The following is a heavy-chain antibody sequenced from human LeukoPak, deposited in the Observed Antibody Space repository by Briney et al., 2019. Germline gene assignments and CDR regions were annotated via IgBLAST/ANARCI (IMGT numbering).Heavy chain of an antibody. CDR3: ARERYYGSGAPKFDY. V-gene: IGHV3-7*01. Sequence: PGGSLRLSCAASGFTFSSYWMSWVRQAPGKGLEWVANIKQDGSEKWYVDSVKGRFTISRDNAKNSLYLQMNTLRAEDTAVYYCARERYYGSGAPKFDYWGQGALVTVSS. J-gene: IGHJ4*02. CDR1: GFTFSSYW. CDR2: IKQDGSEK. D-gene: IGHD3-10*01.